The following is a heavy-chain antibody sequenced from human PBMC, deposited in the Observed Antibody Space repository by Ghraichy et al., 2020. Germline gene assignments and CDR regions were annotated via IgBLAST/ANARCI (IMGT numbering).Heavy chain of an antibody. CDR1: GGTFGSYA. V-gene: IGHV1-69*13. Sequence: SVKVSCKASGGTFGSYAIAWVRQAPGQGLEWMGVIIPIFSTPNYAHKFQGRVTITADESTSTVYMELGSLTSEDTAMYYCARAPGGSYYGIWFDPWGQGTLVTVSS. CDR3: ARAPGGSYYGIWFDP. CDR2: IIPIFSTP. J-gene: IGHJ5*02. D-gene: IGHD3-10*01.